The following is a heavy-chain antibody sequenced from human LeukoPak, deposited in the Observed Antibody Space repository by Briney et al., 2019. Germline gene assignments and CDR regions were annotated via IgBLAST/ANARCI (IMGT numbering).Heavy chain of an antibody. J-gene: IGHJ4*02. D-gene: IGHD5-18*01. V-gene: IGHV3-7*01. Sequence: PGGSLRLSCAASGFTFSSYWMSWVRQAPGKGLKWVANIKQDGSEKYYVDSVKGRFTISRDNAKKSLYLQMNSLRAEDTAVYYCARDLSGVTGYTYGRGIDYWGQGTLVTVSS. CDR2: IKQDGSEK. CDR1: GFTFSSYW. CDR3: ARDLSGVTGYTYGRGIDY.